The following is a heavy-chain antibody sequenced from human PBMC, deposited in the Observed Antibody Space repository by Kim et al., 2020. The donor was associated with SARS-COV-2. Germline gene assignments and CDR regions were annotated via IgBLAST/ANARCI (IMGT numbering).Heavy chain of an antibody. Sequence: SVKVSCKASGGTFSSYAISWVRQAPGQGLEWMGGIIPIFGTANYAQKFQGRVTITADESTSTAYMELSSLRSEDTAVYYCARDRWEHPGIAAAGTGLGDYYYYYGMDVWGQGTTVTVSS. CDR3: ARDRWEHPGIAAAGTGLGDYYYYYGMDV. CDR2: IIPIFGTA. CDR1: GGTFSSYA. J-gene: IGHJ6*02. V-gene: IGHV1-69*13. D-gene: IGHD6-13*01.